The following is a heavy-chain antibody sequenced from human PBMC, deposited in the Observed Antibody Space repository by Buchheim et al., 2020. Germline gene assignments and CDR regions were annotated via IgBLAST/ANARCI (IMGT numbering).Heavy chain of an antibody. CDR2: IYTSGST. J-gene: IGHJ6*03. Sequence: QVQLQESGPGLVKPSQTLSLTCTVSGGSISSGSYYWSWIRQPAGKGLEWIGRIYTSGSTNYNPSLKSRVTISVDTSKNQFSLKLSSVTAADTAVYYCARELRITIFGVVIYSYYMDVWGKGTT. CDR1: GGSISSGSYY. D-gene: IGHD3-3*01. CDR3: ARELRITIFGVVIYSYYMDV. V-gene: IGHV4-61*02.